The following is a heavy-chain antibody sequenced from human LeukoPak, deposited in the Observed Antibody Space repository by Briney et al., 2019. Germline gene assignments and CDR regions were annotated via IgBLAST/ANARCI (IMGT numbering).Heavy chain of an antibody. CDR2: IDPSDSYT. D-gene: IGHD2-15*01. Sequence: GESLRISCKGSGYRFTSYWISWVRQMPGKGLEWMGRIDPSDSYTNYSPSFQGHVTISADKSISTAYLQWSSLKASDTAMYYCARQVEDIVVVVAATPHYGTDVWGKGTTVTVSS. V-gene: IGHV5-10-1*01. J-gene: IGHJ6*04. CDR1: GYRFTSYW. CDR3: ARQVEDIVVVVAATPHYGTDV.